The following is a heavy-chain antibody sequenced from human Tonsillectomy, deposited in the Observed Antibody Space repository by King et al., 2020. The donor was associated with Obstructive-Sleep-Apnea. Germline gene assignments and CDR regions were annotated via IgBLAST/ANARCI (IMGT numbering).Heavy chain of an antibody. CDR2: ISSSSSYI. CDR1: GFSFWNYS. D-gene: IGHD3-10*01. V-gene: IGHV3-21*01. J-gene: IGHJ4*02. Sequence: VQLVESGGGLVKPGGSLRLSCAASGFSFWNYSMNGVRQPLGKGLEWFSSISSSSSYIYYADSVKGRFTISRDNAKNSLYLQMNSLSAEDTAVYYCARANGSGSYWHWGQGTLVTVSS. CDR3: ARANGSGSYWH.